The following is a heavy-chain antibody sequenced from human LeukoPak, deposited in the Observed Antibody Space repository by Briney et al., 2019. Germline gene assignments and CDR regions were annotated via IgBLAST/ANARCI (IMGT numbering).Heavy chain of an antibody. D-gene: IGHD6-13*01. Sequence: SETLSLTCTVFGDSVSSSNYYWAWFRQPPGKGLDWIGSLYYDGRTYYSPSLKSRVTISVDTSKNQFSLKLSSVTAADTAVYYCARGRKDRSSWQVWVFYFDYWGQGTLVTVSS. CDR1: GDSVSSSNYY. J-gene: IGHJ4*02. CDR3: ARGRKDRSSWQVWVFYFDY. CDR2: LYYDGRT. V-gene: IGHV4-39*07.